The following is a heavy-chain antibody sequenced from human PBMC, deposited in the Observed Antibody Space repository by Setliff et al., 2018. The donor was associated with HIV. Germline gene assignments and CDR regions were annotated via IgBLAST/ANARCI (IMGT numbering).Heavy chain of an antibody. V-gene: IGHV5-51*01. CDR1: GYSFTNYW. D-gene: IGHD4-17*01. CDR2: IYLGDSDT. J-gene: IGHJ6*03. Sequence: GASLKISCEGSGYSFTNYWIGWVRQMPGKGLEWMGVIYLGDSDTRYSPSFQGQVTISADKSITTAYLQWSSLKASDTAFYYCASLRGDYVGQYYYYMDIWGKGTTVTVSS. CDR3: ASLRGDYVGQYYYYMDI.